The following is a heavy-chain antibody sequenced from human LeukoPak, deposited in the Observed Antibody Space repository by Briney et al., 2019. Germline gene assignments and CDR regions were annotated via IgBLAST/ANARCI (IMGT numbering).Heavy chain of an antibody. V-gene: IGHV3-33*01. J-gene: IGHJ4*02. CDR3: ARAVGPFDY. CDR1: GFTFSSYG. Sequence: GGSLRLSCAASGFTFSSYGMHWVRQAPGKALEWVVVIWYDGSNKYYADSVKGRFTISRDNSKNTLYLQMNSLRAEDTAVYYCARAVGPFDYWGQGTLVTVSS. CDR2: IWYDGSNK.